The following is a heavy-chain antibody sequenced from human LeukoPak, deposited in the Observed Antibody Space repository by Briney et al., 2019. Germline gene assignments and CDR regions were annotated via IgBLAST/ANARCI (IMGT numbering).Heavy chain of an antibody. Sequence: SETLSLTCAVYGGSFSGYYWSWIRQPPGKGLEWIGEINHSGSANYNPSLKSRVTISVDTSKNQFSLKLSSVTAADTAVYYCARNRNDFWSGYYFDYWGQATLVTVSS. CDR3: ARNRNDFWSGYYFDY. D-gene: IGHD3-3*01. CDR1: GGSFSGYY. CDR2: INHSGSA. J-gene: IGHJ4*02. V-gene: IGHV4-34*01.